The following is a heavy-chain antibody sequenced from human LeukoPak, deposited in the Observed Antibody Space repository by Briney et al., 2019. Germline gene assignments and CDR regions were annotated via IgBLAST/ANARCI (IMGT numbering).Heavy chain of an antibody. Sequence: GASVTVSCKASGYTFTSYGISWVRQPPGQGLEWMGWISAYNGNTNYAQKLQGRVTMTTDTTTSTAYMELRSLRSDDTAVYYCARDGNYYGSGSYYGYWGQGTLVTVSS. J-gene: IGHJ4*02. CDR1: GYTFTSYG. CDR3: ARDGNYYGSGSYYGY. D-gene: IGHD3-10*01. CDR2: ISAYNGNT. V-gene: IGHV1-18*01.